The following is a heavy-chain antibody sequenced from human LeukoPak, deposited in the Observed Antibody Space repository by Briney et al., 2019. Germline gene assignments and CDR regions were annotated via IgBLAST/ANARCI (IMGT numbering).Heavy chain of an antibody. V-gene: IGHV3-30*03. CDR1: GFTFSSHG. CDR3: AVRYFGSGSYYSMDY. CDR2: VSYDGNYK. J-gene: IGHJ4*02. D-gene: IGHD3-10*01. Sequence: GGSLRLSCAASGFTFSSHGMHWVRQAPGKGLEWVAVVSYDGNYKYYADSVKGRFTISRDNSESTLSLQMSSLRAEDTAVYYCAVRYFGSGSYYSMDYWGQGTLVTVSS.